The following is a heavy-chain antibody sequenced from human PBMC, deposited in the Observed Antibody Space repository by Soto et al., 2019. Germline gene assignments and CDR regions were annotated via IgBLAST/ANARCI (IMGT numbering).Heavy chain of an antibody. V-gene: IGHV4-34*01. J-gene: IGHJ5*02. D-gene: IGHD6-13*01. CDR1: GGSFSGYY. Sequence: NPSETLSLTCAVYGGSFSGYYWSWIRQPPGKGLEWIGEINHSGSTNYNPSLKSRVTISVDTSKNQFSLKLSSVIAADTAVYYCATTGGGSSWYGWFDPWGQGTLVTVSS. CDR3: ATTGGGSSWYGWFDP. CDR2: INHSGST.